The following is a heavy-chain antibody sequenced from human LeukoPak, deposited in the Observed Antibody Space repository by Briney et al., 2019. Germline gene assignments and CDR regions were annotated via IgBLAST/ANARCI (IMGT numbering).Heavy chain of an antibody. D-gene: IGHD3-10*01. J-gene: IGHJ4*02. V-gene: IGHV3-49*04. Sequence: GSLRLSCTASGLTLGDYAMSRVRQAPGKGLEWVGFIRSKAYGGTTEYAASVKGRFTISRDDSKSIAYLQMNSLKTEDTAVYYCTRDSRYYYGSGSYPSDYWGQGTLVTVSS. CDR2: IRSKAYGGTT. CDR1: GLTLGDYA. CDR3: TRDSRYYYGSGSYPSDY.